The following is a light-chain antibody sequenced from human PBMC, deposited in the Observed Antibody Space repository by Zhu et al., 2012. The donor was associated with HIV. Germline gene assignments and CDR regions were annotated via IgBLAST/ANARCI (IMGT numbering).Light chain of an antibody. J-gene: IGKJ4*01. CDR1: QNVGSNY. V-gene: IGKV3-11*01. Sequence: EIVLTQSPGTLSLSPGERATLSCRASQNVGSNYLAWYQQKPGQAPRLLIYDTYKRATGIPARFSGSGSGTDFTLTISSLEPEDFALYYCQQRRNRPLTFGGGTKVEIK. CDR2: DTY. CDR3: QQRRNRPLT.